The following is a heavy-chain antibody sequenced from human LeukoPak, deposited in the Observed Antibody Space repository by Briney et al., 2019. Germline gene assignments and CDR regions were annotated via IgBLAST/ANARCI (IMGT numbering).Heavy chain of an antibody. CDR3: AELGYCSSTSCLYFDY. D-gene: IGHD2-2*01. Sequence: AASVKVSCKASGGTFSSYAISWVRQAPGQGLEWMGGIIPIFGTANYAQKFQGRVTITADESTSTAYMKLSSLRSEDTAVYYCAELGYCSSTSCLYFDYWGQGTLVTVSS. V-gene: IGHV1-69*13. CDR1: GGTFSSYA. CDR2: IIPIFGTA. J-gene: IGHJ4*02.